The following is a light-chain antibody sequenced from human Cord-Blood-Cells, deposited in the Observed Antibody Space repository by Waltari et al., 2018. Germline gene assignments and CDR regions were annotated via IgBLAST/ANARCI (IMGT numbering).Light chain of an antibody. Sequence: QSALTQPASASGSPGQSITISCTGTSSDVGSYNLVSWYQQPPGKAPKLMIYEGSKRPSGVSNRFSGSKSGNTASLTISGLQAEDEADYYCCSYAGSSTSVFGGGTKLTVL. V-gene: IGLV2-23*01. CDR2: EGS. J-gene: IGLJ2*01. CDR3: CSYAGSSTSV. CDR1: SSDVGSYNL.